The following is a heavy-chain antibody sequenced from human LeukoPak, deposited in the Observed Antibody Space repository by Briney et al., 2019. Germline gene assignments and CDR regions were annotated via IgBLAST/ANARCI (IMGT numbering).Heavy chain of an antibody. V-gene: IGHV3-30-3*01. CDR3: ARDRDTAMGL. CDR1: GFTFSNYA. D-gene: IGHD5-18*01. Sequence: GGSLRLSCAASGFTFSNYAMHWVRQAPGTGLEWVAIISYDGNDKYYTDSVKGRFTISRDKSKNTLYLQMNSLRAEDTAVYYCARDRDTAMGLWGQGTLVTVSS. CDR2: ISYDGNDK. J-gene: IGHJ4*02.